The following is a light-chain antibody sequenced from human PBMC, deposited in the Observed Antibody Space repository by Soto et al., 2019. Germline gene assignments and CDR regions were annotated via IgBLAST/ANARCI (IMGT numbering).Light chain of an antibody. CDR1: QSVSNN. CDR3: QQYLSLPVT. V-gene: IGKV3-20*01. Sequence: IILTQSPGTLSLSPGEGATLSCRASQSVSNNLAWYQQKPGQAPRLLMYVASTRATGIPASSSGSGSGTDFTLTISRVEPEDFAVYYCQQYLSLPVTFGQGARLEIK. CDR2: VAS. J-gene: IGKJ5*01.